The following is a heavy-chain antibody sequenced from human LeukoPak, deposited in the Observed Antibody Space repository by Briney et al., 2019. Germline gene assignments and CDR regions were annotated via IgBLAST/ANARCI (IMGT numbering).Heavy chain of an antibody. Sequence: PGGSLRLSCAASGFTFSSYSMNWVRQAPWKGLEWVSHISVSSSTIYYADSVKGRFTISRDNAKNSLYLQMNNLRAEDTAVYYCARAWGSDYDLNYWGQGTLVTVSS. V-gene: IGHV3-48*04. CDR3: ARAWGSDYDLNY. J-gene: IGHJ4*02. CDR1: GFTFSSYS. D-gene: IGHD5-12*01. CDR2: ISVSSSTI.